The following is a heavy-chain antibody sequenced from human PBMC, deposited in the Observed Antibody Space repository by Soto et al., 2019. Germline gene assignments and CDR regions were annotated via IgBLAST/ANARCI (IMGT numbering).Heavy chain of an antibody. D-gene: IGHD5-12*01. CDR2: IYSTGST. CDR3: ASFYHGYDFYDY. J-gene: IGHJ4*01. Sequence: QVQLQESGPRLVKPSETLSLTCGVSGGSVSSGSYYWSWIRQPPGKGLEWIGYIYSTGSTKYNPSLTSRVTISLDTAKNQFSLKLSSVTAADTAVYYCASFYHGYDFYDYWGQGTLVTVSA. CDR1: GGSVSSGSYY. V-gene: IGHV4-61*01.